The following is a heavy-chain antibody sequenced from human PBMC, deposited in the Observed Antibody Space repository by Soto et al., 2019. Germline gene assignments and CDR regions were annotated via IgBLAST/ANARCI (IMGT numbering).Heavy chain of an antibody. CDR1: GFTFTSSA. CDR3: AATSQDYYYYYGMDV. J-gene: IGHJ6*02. CDR2: IVVGSGNT. Sequence: SVKVSCKASGFTFTSSAMQWVRQARGQRLEWIGWIVVGSGNTNYAQKFQERVTITRDMSTSTAYMELSSLRSEDTAVYYCAATSQDYYYYYGMDVWGQGTTVTVSS. V-gene: IGHV1-58*02.